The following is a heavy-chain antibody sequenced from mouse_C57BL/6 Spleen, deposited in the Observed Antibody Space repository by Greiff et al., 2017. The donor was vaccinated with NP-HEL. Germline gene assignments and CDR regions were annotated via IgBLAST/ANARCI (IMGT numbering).Heavy chain of an antibody. V-gene: IGHV1-82*01. CDR1: GYAFSSSW. J-gene: IGHJ2*01. CDR2: IYPGDGDT. Sequence: VKVVESGPELVKPGASVKISCKASGYAFSSSWMNWVKQRPGKGLEWIGRIYPGDGDTNYNGKFKGKATLTADKSSSTAYMQLSSLTSEDSAVYFCARGGTRDYFDYWGQGTTLTVSS. D-gene: IGHD4-1*01. CDR3: ARGGTRDYFDY.